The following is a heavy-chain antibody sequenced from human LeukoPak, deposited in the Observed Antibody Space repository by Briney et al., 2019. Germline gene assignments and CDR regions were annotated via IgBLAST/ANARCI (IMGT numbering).Heavy chain of an antibody. CDR1: GFTFNNYA. V-gene: IGHV3-7*01. Sequence: GGSLRLSCAASGFTFNNYAMNWVRQGPGKGLEWVANIKQDGSEKYYVDSVKGRFSISRDDTKNSLYLQLNSLRAEDTAVYYCAREGLRFLEWSSYYFDYWGLGTLVTVSS. CDR2: IKQDGSEK. J-gene: IGHJ4*02. D-gene: IGHD3-3*01. CDR3: AREGLRFLEWSSYYFDY.